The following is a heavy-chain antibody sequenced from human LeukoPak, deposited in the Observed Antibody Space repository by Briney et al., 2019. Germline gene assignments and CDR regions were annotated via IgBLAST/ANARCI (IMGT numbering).Heavy chain of an antibody. Sequence: PSETLSHTCTVSGGSISSYYRSWVRQPAGKGLEWIGRIYTSGSTNYNPSLKSRVTMSVDTSKNKFSLKRSSESAAHTAVFLCERLRGYSYHMAFEYLLQGTKVTVSS. CDR2: IYTSGST. CDR3: ERLRGYSYHMAFEY. J-gene: IGHJ4*02. CDR1: GGSISSYY. D-gene: IGHD5-18*01. V-gene: IGHV4-4*07.